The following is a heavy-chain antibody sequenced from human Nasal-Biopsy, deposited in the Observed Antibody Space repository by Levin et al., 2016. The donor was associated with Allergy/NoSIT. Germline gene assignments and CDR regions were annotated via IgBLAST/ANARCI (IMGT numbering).Heavy chain of an antibody. CDR2: ISITSSDI. CDR1: GFTFNSYS. D-gene: IGHD1/OR15-1a*01. V-gene: IGHV3-21*01. Sequence: GSLRLSCVVSGFTFNSYSMNWVRQAPGKGLEWVSFISITSSDIFYADSVKGRFTISRNNARNSLSLQMNSLTAEDTAVYYCAKNLRKWNNGLDAFDIWGQGTMVSVSS. J-gene: IGHJ3*02. CDR3: AKNLRKWNNGLDAFDI.